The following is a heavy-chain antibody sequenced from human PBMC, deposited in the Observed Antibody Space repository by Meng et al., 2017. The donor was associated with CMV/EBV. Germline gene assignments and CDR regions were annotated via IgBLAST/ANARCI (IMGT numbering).Heavy chain of an antibody. V-gene: IGHV4-34*01. CDR1: FSGYY. J-gene: IGHJ4*02. CDR3: ARGGHYCSSTSCSPLYYFDY. D-gene: IGHD2-2*01. CDR2: INHSGST. Sequence: FSGYYWSWIRQPPGKGLEWIGEINHSGSTNYNPSLKSRVTISVDTSKNQFSLKLSSVTAADTAVYYCARGGHYCSSTSCSPLYYFDYWGQGTLVTVSS.